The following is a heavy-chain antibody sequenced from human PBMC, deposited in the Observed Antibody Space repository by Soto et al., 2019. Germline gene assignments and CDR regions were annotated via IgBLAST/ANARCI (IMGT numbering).Heavy chain of an antibody. CDR2: ISYDGSNK. V-gene: IGHV3-30-3*01. CDR3: ARDDGGGGPDY. CDR1: GFTFSSYA. J-gene: IGHJ4*02. D-gene: IGHD2-15*01. Sequence: PGGSLRLSCAASGFTFSSYAMHWVRQAPGKGLEWVAVISYDGSNKYYADTVKGRFTISRDNSKNTLYLQMNSLRAEDTAVYYCARDDGGGGPDYWGQGTLVTVSS.